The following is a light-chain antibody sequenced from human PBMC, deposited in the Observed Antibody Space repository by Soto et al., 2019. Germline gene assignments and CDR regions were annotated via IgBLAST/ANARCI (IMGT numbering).Light chain of an antibody. V-gene: IGLV2-14*01. CDR3: SSYTSSTTYV. Sequence: SALTQPASVSGSPGQAMTISCTGTSSDVGGYNYVSWYQQHPAKAPKLMIYEVSNRPSGVSNRFSGSKSGNTASLTISGLQAEDEADYYCSSYTSSTTYVFGSGTKVTV. J-gene: IGLJ1*01. CDR2: EVS. CDR1: SSDVGGYNY.